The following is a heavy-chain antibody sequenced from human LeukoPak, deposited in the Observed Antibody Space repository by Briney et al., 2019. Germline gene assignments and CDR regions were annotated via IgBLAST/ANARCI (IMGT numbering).Heavy chain of an antibody. D-gene: IGHD2-15*01. Sequence: SVKVSCKASGGTFSSYAISWVRQAPEQGLEWMGGIIPIFGTANYAQKFQGRVTITADESTSTAYMELSSLRSEDTAVYYCARPPVRAHTTSYCSGGSCSNTPYYYGMDVWGQGTTVTVSS. V-gene: IGHV1-69*01. CDR1: GGTFSSYA. CDR2: IIPIFGTA. J-gene: IGHJ6*02. CDR3: ARPPVRAHTTSYCSGGSCSNTPYYYGMDV.